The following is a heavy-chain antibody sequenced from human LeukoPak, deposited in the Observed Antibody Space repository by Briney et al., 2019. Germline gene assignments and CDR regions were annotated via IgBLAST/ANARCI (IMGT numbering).Heavy chain of an antibody. CDR2: INPSGGST. Sequence: GASVKVSCKASGYTFTSYYMHWVRQAPGQGLEWMGIINPSGGSTSYAQKFQGRVTMTEDTSTDTAYMELSSLRSEDTAVYYCATDEYLGATAYWGQGTLVTVSS. V-gene: IGHV1-46*01. CDR3: ATDEYLGATAY. D-gene: IGHD1-26*01. CDR1: GYTFTSYY. J-gene: IGHJ4*02.